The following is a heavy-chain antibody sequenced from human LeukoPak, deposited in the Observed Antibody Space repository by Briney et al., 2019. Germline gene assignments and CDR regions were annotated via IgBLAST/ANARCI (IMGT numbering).Heavy chain of an antibody. CDR2: INHSGST. CDR1: GGSFSGYY. J-gene: IGHJ3*02. CDR3: AAGDSSGWYSWAFDI. V-gene: IGHV4-34*01. D-gene: IGHD6-19*01. Sequence: SETLSLTCAVYGGSFSGYYWSWIRQPPGKGLEWIGEINHSGSTNYNPSLKSRVTISVDTSKNQFSLKLSSVTAADTAVYYCAAGDSSGWYSWAFDIWGQGTMVTVSS.